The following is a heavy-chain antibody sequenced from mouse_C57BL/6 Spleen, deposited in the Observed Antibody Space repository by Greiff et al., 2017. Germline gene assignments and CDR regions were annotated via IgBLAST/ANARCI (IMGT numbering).Heavy chain of an antibody. J-gene: IGHJ1*03. Sequence: QVHVKQPGAELVMPGASVKLSCKASGYTFTSYWMHWVKQRPGQGLEWIGEIDPSDSYTNYNQKFKGKSTLTVDKSSSTAYMQLSSLTSEDSAVYYCASYLRRYFDVWGTGTTVTVSS. CDR1: GYTFTSYW. D-gene: IGHD2-12*01. CDR3: ASYLRRYFDV. CDR2: IDPSDSYT. V-gene: IGHV1-69*01.